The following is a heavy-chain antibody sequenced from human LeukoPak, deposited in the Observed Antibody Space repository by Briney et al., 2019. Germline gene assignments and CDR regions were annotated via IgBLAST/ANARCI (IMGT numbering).Heavy chain of an antibody. CDR3: AKEHDSSGYPTFDY. CDR2: IRYDGSNK. Sequence: QTGGSLRLSCAASGFTFSSYGMHWVRQAPGKGLEWVAFIRYDGSNKYYADSVKGRFTISRDKNTLYLQMNSLRAEDTAAYYCAKEHDSSGYPTFDYWGQGTLVTVSS. D-gene: IGHD3-22*01. CDR1: GFTFSSYG. J-gene: IGHJ4*02. V-gene: IGHV3-30*02.